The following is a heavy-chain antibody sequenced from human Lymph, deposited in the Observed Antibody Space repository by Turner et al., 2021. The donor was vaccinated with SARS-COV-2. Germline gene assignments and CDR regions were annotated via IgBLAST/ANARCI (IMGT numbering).Heavy chain of an antibody. CDR3: ARDYSSSSYLVSWFDP. J-gene: IGHJ5*02. CDR1: GFSFSSYG. Sequence: QVQLVESGGGVVQPWRSLRLSCATAGFSFSSYGMHGVRQAPGKGLGWVAVSLYDGSYKYFADSVKGRFTISRDNSKNTLYLQMNSLRAEDTAVYYCARDYSSSSYLVSWFDPWGQGALVTFSS. D-gene: IGHD6-6*01. CDR2: SLYDGSYK. V-gene: IGHV3-33*01.